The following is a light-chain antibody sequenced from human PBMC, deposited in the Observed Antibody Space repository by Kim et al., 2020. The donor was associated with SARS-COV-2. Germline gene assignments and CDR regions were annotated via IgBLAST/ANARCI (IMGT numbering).Light chain of an antibody. CDR2: GAS. J-gene: IGKJ1*01. Sequence: ETVMTQSPATLSVSPGERVTLSCRASQIVSSSLAWYQQKPGQAPRLLIYGASARATGTPARFSGSASGTEFTLTISSLQSEDFAVYYCQQYYNWTRKFGQGTKVDIK. CDR1: QIVSSS. CDR3: QQYYNWTRK. V-gene: IGKV3-15*01.